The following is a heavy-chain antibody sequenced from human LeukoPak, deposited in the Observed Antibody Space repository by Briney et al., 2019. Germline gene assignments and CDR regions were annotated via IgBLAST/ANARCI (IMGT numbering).Heavy chain of an antibody. CDR1: GGSINSYY. Sequence: SETLSLTCTVSGGSINSYYWSWIRQPPGKGLEWIGYIYYSGSTNYNPSLKSRVTISVDKSKNHFSLKLTSVTAADTAVYYCAGGGYCSGGSCYSGDNWFDPWGQGTLVTVSS. CDR2: IYYSGST. J-gene: IGHJ5*02. CDR3: AGGGYCSGGSCYSGDNWFDP. V-gene: IGHV4-59*01. D-gene: IGHD2-15*01.